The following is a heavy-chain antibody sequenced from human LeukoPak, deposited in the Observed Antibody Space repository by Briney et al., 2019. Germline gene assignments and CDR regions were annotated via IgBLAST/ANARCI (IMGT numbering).Heavy chain of an antibody. CDR3: TSCYSDWFDP. D-gene: IGHD2-21*02. CDR2: IYYSGCT. V-gene: IGHV4-39*01. Sequence: SETLSLTCTVSGGSNSSSSYYWGWIRQPPGKGLEWIGSIYYSGCTYYNPSLKSRVTISVDTSKNQFSLKLSSVTAADTAVYYCTSCYSDWFDPWGQGTLVTVSS. CDR1: GGSNSSSSYY. J-gene: IGHJ5*02.